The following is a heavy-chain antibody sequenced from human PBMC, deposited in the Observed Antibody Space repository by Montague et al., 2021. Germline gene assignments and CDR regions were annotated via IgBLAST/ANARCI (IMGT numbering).Heavy chain of an antibody. CDR2: IYDSGST. CDR1: GGSISSGGFY. CDR3: ARSGGYCSGGRCDTFDX. D-gene: IGHD2-15*01. Sequence: TLSPTCSVSGGSISSGGFYWSWIRQHPGKGPEWIGSIYDSGSTNYNPSLKSRLTLSRGTSKNQVSLRLTSVTAAETAVYYCARSGGYCSGGRCDTFDXWGQGTLVTVSS. V-gene: IGHV4-31*03. J-gene: IGHJ4*02.